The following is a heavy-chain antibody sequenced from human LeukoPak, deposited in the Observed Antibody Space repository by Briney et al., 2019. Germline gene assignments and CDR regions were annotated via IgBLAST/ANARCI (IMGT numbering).Heavy chain of an antibody. V-gene: IGHV3-30*18. J-gene: IGHJ4*02. CDR1: GFTFSSYG. D-gene: IGHD6-19*01. CDR2: ISYDGSNR. CDR3: AKVRGPGEVSGWYYFDS. Sequence: GGSLRLSCVASGFTFSSYGMHWVRQAPGKGLEWEAFISYDGSNRYYVDSVKGRFTISRDNSKNTLYLQMNSLRPEDTVVYYCAKVRGPGEVSGWYYFDSWGQGTLVTVSS.